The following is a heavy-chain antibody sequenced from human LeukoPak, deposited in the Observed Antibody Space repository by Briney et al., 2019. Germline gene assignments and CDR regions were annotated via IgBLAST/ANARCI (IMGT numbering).Heavy chain of an antibody. V-gene: IGHV4-34*01. Sequence: SETLSLTCAVYGGSFSGYYCSWIRQPPGKGLEWIGEINHSGSTNYNPSLKSRVTISVDTSKNQFSLKLSSVTAADTAVYYCARGLGYCSSTSCYRGRANWFDPWSQGTLVTVSS. CDR2: INHSGST. D-gene: IGHD2-2*01. CDR3: ARGLGYCSSTSCYRGRANWFDP. CDR1: GGSFSGYY. J-gene: IGHJ5*02.